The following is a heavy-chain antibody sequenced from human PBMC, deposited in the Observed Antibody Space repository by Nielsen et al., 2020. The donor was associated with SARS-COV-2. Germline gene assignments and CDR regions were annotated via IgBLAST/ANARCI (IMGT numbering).Heavy chain of an antibody. CDR1: GGSISSSIYY. CDR3: ATREVSGPGTYYYFYMDV. CDR2: FFYGGTT. J-gene: IGHJ6*03. D-gene: IGHD6-19*01. V-gene: IGHV4-39*01. Sequence: SETLSLTCSVSGGSISSSIYYTVWIRQRPGTGLEWIGSFFYGGTTYYNPSLNSRATISVDSSKNQFSLSLRSVTAADTAVYYCATREVSGPGTYYYFYMDVWGKGTTVTVSS.